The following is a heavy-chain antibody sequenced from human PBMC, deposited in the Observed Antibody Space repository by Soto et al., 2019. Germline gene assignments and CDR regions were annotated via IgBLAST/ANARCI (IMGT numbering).Heavy chain of an antibody. CDR2: IYYSGST. Sequence: SETLSLTCTVSGGSISSGDYYWSWIRQPPGKGLEWIGYIYYSGSTYYNPSLKSRVTISVDTSKNQFSLKLSSVTAADTAVYYCARAAVVACTNWFDPWGQGTLVTVSS. CDR3: ARAAVVACTNWFDP. V-gene: IGHV4-30-4*01. CDR1: GGSISSGDYY. J-gene: IGHJ5*02. D-gene: IGHD2-15*01.